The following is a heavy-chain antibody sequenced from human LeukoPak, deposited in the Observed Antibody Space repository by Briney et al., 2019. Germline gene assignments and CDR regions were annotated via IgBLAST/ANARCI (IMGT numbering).Heavy chain of an antibody. CDR1: GGSISSGRYY. J-gene: IGHJ4*02. CDR3: AREALGYYYDSSAEEVDY. CDR2: IYTSGST. V-gene: IGHV4-61*02. D-gene: IGHD3-22*01. Sequence: SQTLSLTCTVPGGSISSGRYYWSWIRQPAGKGLEWIVRIYTSGSTNYNPSLKSRVTISVATSKNQFSLKLSSVTAADTAVYYCAREALGYYYDSSAEEVDYWGQGTLVTVSS.